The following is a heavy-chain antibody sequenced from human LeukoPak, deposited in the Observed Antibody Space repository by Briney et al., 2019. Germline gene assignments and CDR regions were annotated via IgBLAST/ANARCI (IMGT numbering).Heavy chain of an antibody. V-gene: IGHV5-51*01. Sequence: VDSLKISCQTSGYTFSSYWIGGFRQMPGKGLEWIGIIYPAYSPTNYTPSCQGQVIISADKSLTTAYLQWSSLKASDTAIYYCARHAAQGGAYFYYAVDVWGQGPTVVVSS. CDR1: GYTFSSYW. CDR3: ARHAAQGGAYFYYAVDV. CDR2: IYPAYSPT. J-gene: IGHJ6*02. D-gene: IGHD1-26*01.